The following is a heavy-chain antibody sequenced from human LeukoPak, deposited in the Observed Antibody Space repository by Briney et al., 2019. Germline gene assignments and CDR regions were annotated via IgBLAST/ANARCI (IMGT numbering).Heavy chain of an antibody. D-gene: IGHD3-22*01. J-gene: IGHJ4*02. CDR1: GYTFTSYA. V-gene: IGHV1-46*01. CDR2: INPSGGST. Sequence: GASVKVSCKASGYTFTSYAMNWVRQAPGQGLEWMGIINPSGGSTSYAQKFQGRVTITADESTSTAYMELSSLRSEDTAVYYCARAGRYYYDSSGYLGPAYWGQGTLVTVSS. CDR3: ARAGRYYYDSSGYLGPAY.